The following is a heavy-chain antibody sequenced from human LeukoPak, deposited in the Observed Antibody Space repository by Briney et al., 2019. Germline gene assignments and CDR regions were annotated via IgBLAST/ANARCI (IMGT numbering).Heavy chain of an antibody. CDR2: IGEDGSEK. V-gene: IGHV3-7*01. Sequence: GGSLRLSCAASGFTFSSYWMTWVRQAPGKGLEWVANIGEDGSEKYYVDSVKGRFTISRDNAKNSVYLQMNRLRVEDTAVYYCARRSYRGVITVYYYYYMDVWGKGTPVTVSS. CDR3: ARRSYRGVITVYYYYYMDV. CDR1: GFTFSSYW. D-gene: IGHD3-16*02. J-gene: IGHJ6*03.